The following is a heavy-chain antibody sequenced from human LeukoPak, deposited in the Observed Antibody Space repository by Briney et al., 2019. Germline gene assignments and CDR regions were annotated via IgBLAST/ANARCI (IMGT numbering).Heavy chain of an antibody. Sequence: QPGGSLRLSCAASGFTVSSNYMSWVRQAPGKGLEWVSVIYSGSDTYYADSVKGRFTISRDNSKNTLYLQMHSLKAEDTAVYYCARGPDSTGWYDYWGQGTLVTVSS. CDR2: IYSGSDT. V-gene: IGHV3-53*01. D-gene: IGHD6-19*01. J-gene: IGHJ4*02. CDR3: ARGPDSTGWYDY. CDR1: GFTVSSNY.